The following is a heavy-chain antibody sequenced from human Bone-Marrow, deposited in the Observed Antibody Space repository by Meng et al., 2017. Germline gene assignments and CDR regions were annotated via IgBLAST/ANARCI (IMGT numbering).Heavy chain of an antibody. CDR1: GFTFSSYW. CDR3: ATNPLFDP. CDR2: ISSSSSYI. Sequence: GLLVGAGGGVVQPGRSLRLSCAASGFTFSSYWMSWVRQAPGKGLEWVSSISSSSSYIYYADSVKGRFTISRDNAKNSLYLQMNSLRAEDMAVYYCATNPLFDPWGQGTLVTVSS. V-gene: IGHV3-21*01. D-gene: IGHD1-14*01. J-gene: IGHJ5*02.